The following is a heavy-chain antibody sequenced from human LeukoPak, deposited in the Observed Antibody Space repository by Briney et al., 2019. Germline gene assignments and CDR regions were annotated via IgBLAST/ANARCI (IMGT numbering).Heavy chain of an antibody. CDR2: ISYDGSNN. CDR1: GFTFSSYA. V-gene: IGHV3-30-3*01. CDR3: ARDRKDIVVVPAAIQGYYFDY. D-gene: IGHD2-2*02. Sequence: GGSLRLSCAASGFTFSSYAMHWVRQAPGKGLEWVAVISYDGSNNYYADSVKGRFTISRDNSKNTLYLQMNSLRAEDTAVYYCARDRKDIVVVPAAIQGYYFDYWGQGTLVTVSS. J-gene: IGHJ4*02.